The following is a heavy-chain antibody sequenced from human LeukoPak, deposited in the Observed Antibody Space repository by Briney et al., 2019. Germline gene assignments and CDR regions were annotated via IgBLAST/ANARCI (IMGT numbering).Heavy chain of an antibody. J-gene: IGHJ5*02. CDR2: IIPIFGTA. D-gene: IGHD2-15*01. CDR1: GGTLSSYA. CDR3: EARDPRVGWFDP. V-gene: IGHV1-69*06. Sequence: ASVKVSCKASGGTLSSYAISWVRQAPRQGLESMGGIIPIFGTANYAQKFQSRVTITADKSTSTAYMELSSLRSEDTAVYYCEARDPRVGWFDPWGQGTLVTVSS.